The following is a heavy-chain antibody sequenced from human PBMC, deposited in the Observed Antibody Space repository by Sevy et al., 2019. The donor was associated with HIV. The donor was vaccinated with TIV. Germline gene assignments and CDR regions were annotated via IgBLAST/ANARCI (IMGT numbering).Heavy chain of an antibody. V-gene: IGHV1-24*01. CDR3: ATPKYVGYDYESLDI. CDR1: GYTLTKLS. CDR2: FDPEDVET. J-gene: IGHJ3*02. Sequence: ASVKVSCKVSGYTLTKLSMHWVRQAPGKGLEWMGGFDPEDVETIYAQKFQGRVTMTEDTSKVSAYMELSSLRSEDTAVYYCATPKYVGYDYESLDIWGQGTMVTVSS. D-gene: IGHD5-12*01.